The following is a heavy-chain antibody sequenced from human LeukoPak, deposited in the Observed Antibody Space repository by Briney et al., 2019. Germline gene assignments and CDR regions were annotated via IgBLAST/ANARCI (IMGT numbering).Heavy chain of an antibody. CDR2: IYYSGST. Sequence: KASETLSLTCTVSGGSISSYYWSWLRQPPGKGLEWIGYIYYSGSTDYNPSLKSRVTISVDTSKNQFSLKLSSVTAADTAVYYCARKRRKYCSSTSCPFDYWGQGTLVTVSS. CDR3: ARKRRKYCSSTSCPFDY. V-gene: IGHV4-59*12. J-gene: IGHJ4*02. CDR1: GGSISSYY. D-gene: IGHD2-2*01.